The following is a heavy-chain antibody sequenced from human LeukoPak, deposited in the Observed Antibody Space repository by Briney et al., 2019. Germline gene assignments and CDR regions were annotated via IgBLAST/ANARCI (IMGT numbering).Heavy chain of an antibody. CDR2: IKSKADGGTT. CDR3: ITRYYDVLAGYPRALYSYYDGMDV. V-gene: IGHV3-15*01. CDR1: GFTFSNAW. Sequence: GGSLRLSCAASGFTFSNAWMTWVRQTPGRGLEWVGRIKSKADGGTTDYAAPMKGRFTMSRDDSKNTLYLQMNSLKTEDTAVYFCITRYYDVLAGYPRALYSYYDGMDVWGQGTTVTVSS. D-gene: IGHD3-9*01. J-gene: IGHJ6*02.